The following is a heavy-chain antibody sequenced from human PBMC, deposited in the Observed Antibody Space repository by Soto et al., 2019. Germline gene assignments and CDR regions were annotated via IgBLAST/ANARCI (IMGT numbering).Heavy chain of an antibody. J-gene: IGHJ6*02. V-gene: IGHV1-69*06. CDR3: ASGPVVPAAQYYYYYCGMDV. D-gene: IGHD2-2*01. CDR2: IIPIFGTA. CDR1: GGTFSSYA. Sequence: QVQLVQSGAEVKKPGSSVKVSCKASGGTFSSYAISWVRQAPGQGLEWMGGIIPIFGTANYAQKFQGRVTITADKSTSTAYMELSSLRSEDTAVYYCASGPVVPAAQYYYYYCGMDVWGQGTTVTVSS.